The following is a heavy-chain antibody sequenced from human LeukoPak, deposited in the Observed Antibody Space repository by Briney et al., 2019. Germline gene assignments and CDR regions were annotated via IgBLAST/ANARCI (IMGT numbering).Heavy chain of an antibody. Sequence: SETLSLTCTVSGGSIKNYYWSWIRQAAGKGLEWTGRMHTTGSSNYNPSLKSRVTMSVDTSKNQFSLKLSSVTAADTVVYYCARDGGSGWYDYWGQGILVTVSS. D-gene: IGHD6-19*01. J-gene: IGHJ4*02. CDR2: MHTTGSS. CDR1: GGSIKNYY. V-gene: IGHV4-4*07. CDR3: ARDGGSGWYDY.